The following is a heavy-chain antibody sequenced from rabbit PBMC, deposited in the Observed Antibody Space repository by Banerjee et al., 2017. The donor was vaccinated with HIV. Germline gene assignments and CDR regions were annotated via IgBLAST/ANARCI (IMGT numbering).Heavy chain of an antibody. Sequence: LEESGGGLVQPEGSLALTCKASGFSFSSSYWICWVRQAPGKGLEWIACIYAGSSGSTYYASWAKGRFTISKTSSTTVTLQMTSLTAADTATYFCARDLAGVIGWNFNLWGQGTLVTVS. CDR3: ARDLAGVIGWNFNL. CDR2: IYAGSSGST. V-gene: IGHV1S45*01. CDR1: GFSFSSSYW. D-gene: IGHD4-1*01. J-gene: IGHJ4*01.